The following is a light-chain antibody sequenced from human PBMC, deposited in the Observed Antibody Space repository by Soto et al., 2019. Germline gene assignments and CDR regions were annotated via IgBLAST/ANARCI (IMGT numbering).Light chain of an antibody. J-gene: IGLJ1*01. Sequence: QSALTQPPSASGSPGQSVTISCTGTSSDVGGYNYVSWYQQHPGKAPKLMIYEVIKRPSGVLDRFSGSKSGNTASLTVSGLQAEDEADYYCSSFAGSTNFAVFGTGTKLTVL. CDR3: SSFAGSTNFAV. V-gene: IGLV2-8*01. CDR1: SSDVGGYNY. CDR2: EVI.